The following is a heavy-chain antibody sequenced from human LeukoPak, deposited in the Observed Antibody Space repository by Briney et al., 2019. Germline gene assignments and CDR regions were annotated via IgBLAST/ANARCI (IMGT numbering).Heavy chain of an antibody. J-gene: IGHJ4*02. V-gene: IGHV3-48*03. CDR2: ISTSGSDI. Sequence: GGSLRLSCAASGFTFSSYEMNWVRQAPGKGLEWVSYISTSGSDIKYADSVKGRFTISGDNAKNSLYLQMNSLRAEDTAVYYCSTVRSGTYWGQGTLVTVSS. CDR1: GFTFSSYE. CDR3: STVRSGTY.